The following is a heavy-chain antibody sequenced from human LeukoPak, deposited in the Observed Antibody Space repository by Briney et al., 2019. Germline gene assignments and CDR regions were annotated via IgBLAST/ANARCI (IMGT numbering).Heavy chain of an antibody. V-gene: IGHV3-30*04. J-gene: IGHJ4*02. Sequence: GGSLRLSCAASGFTFSSYAMQGVRQAPGKGLGWVAVISYDGSKKYYAHSVKGRFTISRDNSKNTLYLQMNSLRSDDTAVYYCARSHSTPTIPYFDWLSPHYFDYWGQGSLVTVSS. CDR2: ISYDGSKK. D-gene: IGHD3-9*01. CDR3: ARSHSTPTIPYFDWLSPHYFDY. CDR1: GFTFSSYA.